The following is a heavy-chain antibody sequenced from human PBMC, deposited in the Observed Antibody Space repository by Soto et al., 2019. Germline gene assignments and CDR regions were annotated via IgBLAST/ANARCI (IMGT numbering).Heavy chain of an antibody. J-gene: IGHJ4*02. CDR2: IKRKADGGTT. CDR1: GFTLSDAW. V-gene: IGHV3-15*07. CDR3: ARDRQAGF. D-gene: IGHD6-6*01. Sequence: EVQVVESGGGLVKPGGSLRLSCAASGFTLSDAWMHWVRQAPGKGLQWVGRIKRKADGGTTDYAAPVKGRFTISRDDSKNTLFLHMNSLISDDTAVYYCARDRQAGFWGQGTPVTVSS.